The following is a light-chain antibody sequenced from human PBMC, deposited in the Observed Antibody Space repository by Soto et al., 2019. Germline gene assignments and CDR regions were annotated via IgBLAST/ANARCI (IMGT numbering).Light chain of an antibody. CDR1: SSNIGAGYD. CDR3: QSYDSSLSGFWV. CDR2: GNS. V-gene: IGLV1-40*01. J-gene: IGLJ3*02. Sequence: QPVLTQPPSVSGAPGQRVTISCTGSSSNIGAGYDVHWYQQLPGTAPKLLIYGNSNRPSGAPDRFSGSKSGTSASLAITGLQAEDEADYYCQSYDSSLSGFWVFGGGTKLTVL.